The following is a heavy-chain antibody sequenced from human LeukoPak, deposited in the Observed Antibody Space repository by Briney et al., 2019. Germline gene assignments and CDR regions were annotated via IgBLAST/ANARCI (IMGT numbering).Heavy chain of an antibody. V-gene: IGHV1-18*01. CDR2: ISAYNGNT. Sequence: ASVKVSCYASGNTFTSYAITWVRQAPGQGLEWMGWISAYNGNTNYAQKLQGRVTMTTDTSTSTAYMELRSLRSDDTALYYCARGSIVGATFDYFDYWGQGTLVTVSS. D-gene: IGHD1-26*01. J-gene: IGHJ4*02. CDR3: ARGSIVGATFDYFDY. CDR1: GNTFTSYA.